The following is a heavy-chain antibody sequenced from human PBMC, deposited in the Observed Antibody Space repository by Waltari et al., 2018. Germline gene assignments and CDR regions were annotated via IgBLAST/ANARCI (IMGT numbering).Heavy chain of an antibody. CDR1: GGSFSGYY. D-gene: IGHD2-2*01. J-gene: IGHJ4*02. V-gene: IGHV4-34*01. CDR2: INHSGST. CDR3: ARGPNIVVVPAALLFFDY. Sequence: QVQLQQWGAGLLKPSETLSLTCAVYGGSFSGYYWSWIRQPPGKGLAWIGEINHSGSTYYNPSLKSRVTISVDTSKNQFSLKLSSVTAADTAVYYCARGPNIVVVPAALLFFDYWGQGTLVTVSS.